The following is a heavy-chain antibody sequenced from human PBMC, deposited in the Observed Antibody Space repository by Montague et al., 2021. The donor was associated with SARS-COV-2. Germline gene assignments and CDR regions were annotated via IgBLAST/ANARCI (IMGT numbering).Heavy chain of an antibody. Sequence: TPSLTCSVSGGSISSANYYWSWLRQHPRKGLEFIGYIYYSGSSFYNPSLKSRLTISVDTSKNRFSLRLSSVTAADTAIYFCASQSGSYYNYFDLWGQGTLVTVSS. J-gene: IGHJ4*02. CDR2: IYYSGSS. CDR1: GGSISSANYY. CDR3: ASQSGSYYNYFDL. V-gene: IGHV4-31*03. D-gene: IGHD1-26*01.